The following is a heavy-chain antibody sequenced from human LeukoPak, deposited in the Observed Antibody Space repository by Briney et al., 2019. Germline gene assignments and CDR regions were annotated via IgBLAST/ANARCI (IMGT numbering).Heavy chain of an antibody. D-gene: IGHD6-19*01. Sequence: PSETLSLTCAVYGGSFSGYYWSWIRQPPGKGLEWIGEINHSGSTNYNPSLKSRVTISVDTSKNQFSLRLSSVTAADTAVYYCARRPYSGGFFDYWGQGTLVTVSS. CDR2: INHSGST. J-gene: IGHJ4*02. CDR3: ARRPYSGGFFDY. V-gene: IGHV4-34*01. CDR1: GGSFSGYY.